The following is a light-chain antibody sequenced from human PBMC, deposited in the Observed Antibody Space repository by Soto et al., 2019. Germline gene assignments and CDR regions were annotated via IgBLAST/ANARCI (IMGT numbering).Light chain of an antibody. CDR1: QRIXSSY. CDR2: AAS. J-gene: IGKJ1*01. CDR3: QQYGSVTRT. V-gene: IGKV3-20*01. Sequence: LSQSAGALSLSQGERATLSCRASQRIXSSYGAWYPQKPGQAPGLLXYAASSRATGIPDRCSGSGSGTDFTLTISRLEPDDFAAYYWQQYGSVTRTFGQGTKLDI.